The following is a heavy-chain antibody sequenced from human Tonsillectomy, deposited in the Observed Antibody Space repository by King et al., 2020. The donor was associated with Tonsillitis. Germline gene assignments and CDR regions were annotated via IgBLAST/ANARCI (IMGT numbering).Heavy chain of an antibody. CDR2: ISAYSCNT. D-gene: IGHD3-3*01. J-gene: IGHJ4*02. V-gene: IGHV1-18*01. Sequence: QLVQSGAEVKKPGASVKVSCKASGYTFTGYGISWVRQAPGQGLEWMGWISAYSCNTNYAQRLQGRVTMTTDTSTSTAYMELRSLRSDDTAVYYCARDEPYDFWSLYFFDYWGQGTLVTVSS. CDR1: GYTFTGYG. CDR3: ARDEPYDFWSLYFFDY.